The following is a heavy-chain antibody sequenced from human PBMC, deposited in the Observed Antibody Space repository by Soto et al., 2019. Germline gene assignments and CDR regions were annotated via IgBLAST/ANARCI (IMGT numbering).Heavy chain of an antibody. CDR3: AKVGTADYFDH. V-gene: IGHV4-4*07. Sequence: KPSETLSLTCTVCGDSISNNYWSWIRQPAGKGLEWIGRIHSSGSTTYIPSLKSRVTMSVDTSKNQFSLTVSSVTAADTAVYYCAKVGTADYFDHWGQGTLVTVSS. J-gene: IGHJ4*02. CDR2: IHSSGST. CDR1: GDSISNNY.